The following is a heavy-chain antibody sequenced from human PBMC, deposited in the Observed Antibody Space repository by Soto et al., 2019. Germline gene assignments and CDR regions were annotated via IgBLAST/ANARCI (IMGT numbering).Heavy chain of an antibody. CDR2: IYYSGST. V-gene: IGHV4-31*03. D-gene: IGHD3-9*01. Sequence: SETLSLTCTVSGGSISSGGYYWSWIRQHPGKGLEWIGYIYYSGSTYYNPSLKSRVTISVDTSKNQFSLKLNSVTAADTAVYYCAGQGGLRYFDWPQVDYWGQGTLVTVSS. CDR1: GGSISSGGYY. CDR3: AGQGGLRYFDWPQVDY. J-gene: IGHJ4*02.